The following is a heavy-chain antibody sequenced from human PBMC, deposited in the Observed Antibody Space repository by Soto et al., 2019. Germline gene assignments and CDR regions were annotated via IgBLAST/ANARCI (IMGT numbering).Heavy chain of an antibody. CDR1: GGSISSGDYY. CDR2: IYYSGST. D-gene: IGHD3-22*01. V-gene: IGHV4-30-4*01. Sequence: QVQLQESGPGLVKPSQTLSLTCTVSGGSISSGDYYWSWIHQPPGKGLEWIGYIYYSGSTYYNPSLKSRVTISVDTSKNQFSLKLSSVTAADTAVYYCARGGRGYYSPPSVDAFDIWGQGTMVTVSS. CDR3: ARGGRGYYSPPSVDAFDI. J-gene: IGHJ3*02.